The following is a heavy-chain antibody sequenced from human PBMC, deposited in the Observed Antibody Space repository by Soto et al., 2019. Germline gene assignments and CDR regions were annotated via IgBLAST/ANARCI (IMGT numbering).Heavy chain of an antibody. J-gene: IGHJ4*02. D-gene: IGHD2-2*01. CDR1: GGTFSSYA. V-gene: IGHV1-69*13. CDR3: ASPYCSSTSCYDRGDY. CDR2: IIPIFGTA. Sequence: ASVKVSCKASGGTFSSYAISWVRQAPGQGLEWMGGIIPIFGTANYAQKFQGRVTITADESTSTAYMELSSLRSEDTAVYYCASPYCSSTSCYDRGDYWGQGTLVTV.